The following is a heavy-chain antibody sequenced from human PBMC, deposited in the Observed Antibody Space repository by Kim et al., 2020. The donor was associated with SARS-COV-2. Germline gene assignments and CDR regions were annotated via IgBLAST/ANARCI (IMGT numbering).Heavy chain of an antibody. V-gene: IGHV3-15*01. D-gene: IGHD5-18*01. Sequence: DYAAPVKGRFTISRDDSKNTLYLQMNSLKTEDTAVYYCTTAGYSYGSTGYWGQGTLVTVSS. CDR3: TTAGYSYGSTGY. J-gene: IGHJ4*02.